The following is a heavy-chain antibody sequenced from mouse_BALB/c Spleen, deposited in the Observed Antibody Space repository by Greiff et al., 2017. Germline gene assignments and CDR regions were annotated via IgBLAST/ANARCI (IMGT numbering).Heavy chain of an antibody. Sequence: EVQLVESGAELVKPGASVKLSCTASGFNIKDTYMHWVKQRPEQGLEWIGGIDPANGNTKYDPKFQGKATITADTSSNTAYLQLSSLTSEDTAVYYCARAYYYGSSYRDYYAMDYWGQGTSVTVSS. J-gene: IGHJ4*01. CDR1: GFNIKDTY. V-gene: IGHV14-3*02. CDR3: ARAYYYGSSYRDYYAMDY. CDR2: IDPANGNT. D-gene: IGHD1-1*01.